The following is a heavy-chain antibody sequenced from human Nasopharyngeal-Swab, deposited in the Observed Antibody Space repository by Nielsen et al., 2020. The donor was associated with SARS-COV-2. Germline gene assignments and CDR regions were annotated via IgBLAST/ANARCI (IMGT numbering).Heavy chain of an antibody. CDR2: ISYDGSNK. CDR3: ARECCQLPLYYFDY. Sequence: GGYMRLSCAASGFTVSSYAMHWVRQAPGKGLEWVAVISYDGSNKYYADSVKGRFTISRDNSKNTLYLQMNSLRAEDTAVYYCARECCQLPLYYFDYWGQGTLVTVSS. V-gene: IGHV3-30-3*01. CDR1: GFTVSSYA. J-gene: IGHJ4*02. D-gene: IGHD2-2*01.